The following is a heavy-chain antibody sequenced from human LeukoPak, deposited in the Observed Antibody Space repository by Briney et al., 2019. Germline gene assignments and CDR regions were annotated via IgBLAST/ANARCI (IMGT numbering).Heavy chain of an antibody. CDR1: GGSISSSSYY. CDR2: IYYSGST. D-gene: IGHD3-10*01. J-gene: IGHJ4*02. V-gene: IGHV4-39*01. Sequence: SETLSLTCTVSGGSISSSSYYWGWIRQPPGKGLEWIGSIYYSGSTYYNPSLKSRVTISVDTSKNQFSLKLSSVTAADTAVYYSARLLLWFGESSATFDYWGQGTLVTVSS. CDR3: ARLLLWFGESSATFDY.